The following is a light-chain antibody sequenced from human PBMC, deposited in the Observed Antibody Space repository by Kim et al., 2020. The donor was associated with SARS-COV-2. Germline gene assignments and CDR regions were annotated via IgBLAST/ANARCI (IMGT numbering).Light chain of an antibody. CDR3: CSYAGSDTLI. CDR1: SSDVGNYDL. CDR2: EVH. V-gene: IGLV2-23*02. J-gene: IGLJ2*01. Sequence: GQSSTISCTGTSSDVGNYDLVSWYQQHPGEAPKLIIYEVHKRPSGVSNRFSGSKSANTASLTISGLQAEDEAEYHCCSYAGSDTLIFGGGTKVTVL.